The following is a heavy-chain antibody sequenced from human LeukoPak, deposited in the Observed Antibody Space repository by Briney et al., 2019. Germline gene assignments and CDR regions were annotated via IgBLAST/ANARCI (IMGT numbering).Heavy chain of an antibody. CDR2: ISSSSSYI. D-gene: IGHD6-19*01. Sequence: PGGSLRLSCAASGFTFSSYSMNWVRQAPGKGLEWVSSISSSSSYIYYADSVKGRFTISRDNAKNSLYLQMNSLRAGDTAVYYCARDQLAKAGTGFDYWGQGTLVTVSS. J-gene: IGHJ4*02. CDR3: ARDQLAKAGTGFDY. CDR1: GFTFSSYS. V-gene: IGHV3-21*01.